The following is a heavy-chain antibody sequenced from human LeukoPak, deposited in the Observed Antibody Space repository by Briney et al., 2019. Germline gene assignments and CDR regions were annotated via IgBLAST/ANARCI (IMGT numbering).Heavy chain of an antibody. Sequence: GGSLRLSCAASGFTFSSYWMHWVRQAPGKGLEWVSVIYSGGSTYYADSVKGRFTISRDNSKNTLYLQMNSLRAEDTAVYYCARVIGYCSGGSCYPLYYYYYYMDVWGKGTTVTISS. J-gene: IGHJ6*03. CDR1: GFTFSSYW. V-gene: IGHV3-66*01. CDR3: ARVIGYCSGGSCYPLYYYYYYMDV. D-gene: IGHD2-15*01. CDR2: IYSGGST.